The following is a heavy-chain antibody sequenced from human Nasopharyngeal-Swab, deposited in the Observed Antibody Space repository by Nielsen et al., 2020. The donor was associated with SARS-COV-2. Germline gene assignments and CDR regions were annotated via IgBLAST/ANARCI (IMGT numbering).Heavy chain of an antibody. V-gene: IGHV3-73*01. CDR3: TTSFTVGGLKDY. J-gene: IGHJ4*02. D-gene: IGHD3-16*01. Sequence: VRQMPGKRLEWVGRIRSKDKNYATAYGTSVKGRFIISRDDSKNTAFLQMNSLKTEDTAVYFCTTSFTVGGLKDYWGQGTPVTVSS. CDR2: IRSKDKNYAT.